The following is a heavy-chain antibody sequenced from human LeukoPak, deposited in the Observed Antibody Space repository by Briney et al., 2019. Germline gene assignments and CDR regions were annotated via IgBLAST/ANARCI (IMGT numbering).Heavy chain of an antibody. J-gene: IGHJ4*02. CDR2: ISSSSSYI. Sequence: PGGSLRLSCAASGFTFSSFWMSWIRQAPGKGLEWVSSISSSSSYIYYADSVKGRFTISRDNSKNTLYLQMNSLRAEDTAVYYCAKDISGGDCPDYWGQGTLVTVSS. CDR3: AKDISGGDCPDY. D-gene: IGHD2-21*02. CDR1: GFTFSSFW. V-gene: IGHV3-21*01.